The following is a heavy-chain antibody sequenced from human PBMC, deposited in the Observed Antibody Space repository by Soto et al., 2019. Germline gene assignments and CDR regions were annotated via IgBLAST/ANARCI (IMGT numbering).Heavy chain of an antibody. Sequence: QVQLVQSGAEVKKPGASVKVSCKASGYTFTSYDINWVRQATGQGLEWMGWRNPNSGNTGYAQKFQGRVTMTRNTSISTAYMELSSLRSEDTAVYYCARERVTMVRGVNPQDAFDIWGQGTMVTVSS. J-gene: IGHJ3*02. D-gene: IGHD3-10*01. V-gene: IGHV1-8*01. CDR1: GYTFTSYD. CDR3: ARERVTMVRGVNPQDAFDI. CDR2: RNPNSGNT.